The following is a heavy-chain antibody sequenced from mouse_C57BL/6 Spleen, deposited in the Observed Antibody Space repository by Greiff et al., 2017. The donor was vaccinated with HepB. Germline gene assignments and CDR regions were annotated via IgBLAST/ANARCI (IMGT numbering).Heavy chain of an antibody. CDR3: AREDPWGAMDY. Sequence: QVQLQQSGAELVKPGASVKISCKASGYAFSSYWMNWVKQRPGKGLEWIGQIYPGDGDTNYNGKFKGKATLTADKSSSTAYMQLSSLTSEDSAVYFCAREDPWGAMDYWGQGTSVTVSS. CDR1: GYAFSSYW. V-gene: IGHV1-80*01. J-gene: IGHJ4*01. CDR2: IYPGDGDT.